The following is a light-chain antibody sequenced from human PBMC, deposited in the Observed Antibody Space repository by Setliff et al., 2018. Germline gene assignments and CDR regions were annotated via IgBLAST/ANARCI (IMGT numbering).Light chain of an antibody. CDR3: SSYTVGSTLSV. V-gene: IGLV2-14*03. CDR2: DVT. Sequence: QSALTQPASVSGSPGQSITFSCTGGSSDVGGYDYVSWYQQHPGKAPKLLIYDVTNRPSGVSNRFSGSKSGNTASLTISGLQAEDEAEYFCSSYTVGSTLSVFGTGTKVT. CDR1: SSDVGGYDY. J-gene: IGLJ1*01.